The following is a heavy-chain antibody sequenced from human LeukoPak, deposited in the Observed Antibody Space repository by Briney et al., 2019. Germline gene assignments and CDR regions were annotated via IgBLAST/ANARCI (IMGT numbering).Heavy chain of an antibody. D-gene: IGHD3-22*01. CDR1: GGSISSSSYH. V-gene: IGHV4-39*01. CDR3: ARHDSSVDYADY. CDR2: IYSSGST. Sequence: SETLSLTCSVSGGSISSSSYHWDWIRQPPGQGLELIGGIYSSGSTSYNPSLKSRVTMSVDTSKNQFSLKLSSVTAADTAMYYCARHDSSVDYADYWGQGTLVTVSS. J-gene: IGHJ4*02.